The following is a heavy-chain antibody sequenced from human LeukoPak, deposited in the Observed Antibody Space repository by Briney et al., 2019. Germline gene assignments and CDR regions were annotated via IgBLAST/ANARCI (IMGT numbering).Heavy chain of an antibody. CDR1: GFTFSRHG. Sequence: GGSLRLSCTASGFTFSRHGMNWVRQAPGKGLEWVSSVSTGSRYTYFADSVKGRFTIFRGDAYNSLYLQMDSLRAEDTAVYYCARESYDSSGYYPRDFDCWGQGTLVTVSS. V-gene: IGHV3-21*01. CDR3: ARESYDSSGYYPRDFDC. D-gene: IGHD3-22*01. CDR2: VSTGSRYT. J-gene: IGHJ4*02.